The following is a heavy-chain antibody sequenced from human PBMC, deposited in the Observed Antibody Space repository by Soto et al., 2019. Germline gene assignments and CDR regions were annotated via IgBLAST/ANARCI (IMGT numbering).Heavy chain of an antibody. D-gene: IGHD1-1*01. CDR2: VFRRGSI. CDR1: GGPMTTGSYF. V-gene: IGHV4-61*01. CDR3: ARARNRYFDY. J-gene: IGHJ4*02. Sequence: QVQLQESGAGLVRPSESLSLTSNVSGGPMTTGSYFWSWIRQPPGKGLEWIGYVFRRGSINYSPSFKSRVTISIDTSKNQFSLMLKSVTAADTAVYFCARARNRYFDYWGQGALVTVSS.